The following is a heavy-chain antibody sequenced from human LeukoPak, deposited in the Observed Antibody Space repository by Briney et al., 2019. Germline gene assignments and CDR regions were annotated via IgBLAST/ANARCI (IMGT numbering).Heavy chain of an antibody. CDR1: GYAFTSYG. CDR3: ARDNGVVADNWFDP. Sequence: ASVKVSCKASGYAFTSYGISWVRQAPGQGLEWMGWISAYNGNTNYAQKLQGRVTMTTDTSTSTAYMELRSLRSDDTAVYYCARDNGVVADNWFDPWGQGTLVTVSS. V-gene: IGHV1-18*01. D-gene: IGHD2-15*01. J-gene: IGHJ5*02. CDR2: ISAYNGNT.